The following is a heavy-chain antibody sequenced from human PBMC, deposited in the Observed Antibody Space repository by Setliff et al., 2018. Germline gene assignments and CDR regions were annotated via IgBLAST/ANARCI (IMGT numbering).Heavy chain of an antibody. V-gene: IGHV4-59*01. J-gene: IGHJ4*02. CDR3: ARDQFSSGWYGPPESYFDC. Sequence: SETLSLTCNVSGDSMSSYYWSWIRQAPGKGLEWLGYIQKRGSTTTKYNPSLGSRISMSLDTSKNQFSLQLCSVSDGDTAVYYCARDQFSSGWYGPPESYFDCWGQGILVTVSS. CDR1: GDSMSSYY. CDR2: IQKRGSTTT. D-gene: IGHD6-19*01.